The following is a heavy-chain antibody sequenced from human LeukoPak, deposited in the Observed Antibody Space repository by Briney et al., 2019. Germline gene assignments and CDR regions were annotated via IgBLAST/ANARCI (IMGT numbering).Heavy chain of an antibody. CDR2: SYSGGST. V-gene: IGHV3-66*01. CDR3: AKSRIVGATGPDY. D-gene: IGHD1-26*01. CDR1: GFTVSSNY. J-gene: IGHJ4*02. Sequence: GGSLRLSCAASGFTVSSNYMSWVRQAPGKGLEWVSVSYSGGSTYYADSVKGRFTISRDNSKNTLYLQLNSLRAEDTAVYYCAKSRIVGATGPDYWGQGTLVTVSS.